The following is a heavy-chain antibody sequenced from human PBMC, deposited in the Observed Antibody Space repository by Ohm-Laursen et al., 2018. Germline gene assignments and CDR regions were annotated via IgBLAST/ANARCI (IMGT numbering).Heavy chain of an antibody. D-gene: IGHD5-24*01. CDR3: ARSRDGYNYDDH. V-gene: IGHV4-28*01. J-gene: IGHJ4*02. CDR2: INYSGST. Sequence: QTLSLTCAVSGYSITSGNWWGWIRQAPGKGLEWVGNINYSGSTYYNPSLKSRVTMSVDTSQNQFSLRLSSVTAADTAVYYCARSRDGYNYDDHWGQGTLVTVSS. CDR1: GYSITSGNW.